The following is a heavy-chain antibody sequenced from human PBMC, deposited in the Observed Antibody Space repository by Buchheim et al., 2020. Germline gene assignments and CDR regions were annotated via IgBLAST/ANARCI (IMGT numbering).Heavy chain of an antibody. CDR3: ARLSGGTTTPLYY. CDR1: GYSFPIYW. J-gene: IGHJ4*02. V-gene: IGHV5-51*01. CDR2: IYPGDSDI. D-gene: IGHD1-7*01. Sequence: EVQLVQSGAEVKKSGESLKISCKGSGYSFPIYWIGWVRQMPGKGLEWMGIIYPGDSDIRYSPSFQGQVTISADQSISTAYPEWSRLKASDTAIYYCARLSGGTTTPLYYWGQGTL.